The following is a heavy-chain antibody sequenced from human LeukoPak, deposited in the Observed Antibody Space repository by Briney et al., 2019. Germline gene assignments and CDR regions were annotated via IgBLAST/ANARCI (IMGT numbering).Heavy chain of an antibody. V-gene: IGHV3-30-3*01. CDR1: GFTFSSYA. Sequence: PGGSLRLSCAASGFTFSSYAMHWVRQAPGKGLEWVAVISYDGSNKYYADSVKGRFTISRDNSKNTLYLQMNSLRAEDTAVYYCAREREDYYDSSGYPSYWGQGTLVTVSS. CDR3: AREREDYYDSSGYPSY. J-gene: IGHJ4*02. D-gene: IGHD3-22*01. CDR2: ISYDGSNK.